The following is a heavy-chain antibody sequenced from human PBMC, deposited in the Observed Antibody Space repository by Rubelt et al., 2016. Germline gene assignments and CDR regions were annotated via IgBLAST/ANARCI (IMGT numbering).Heavy chain of an antibody. CDR1: GFTFSSYA. CDR2: ISYDGSNK. Sequence: VQLVESGGGLVQPGGSLRLSCAASGFTFSSYAMHWVRQAPGKGLEWVAVISYDGSNKYYADSVKGRFTISRDNSKNTLYLQMNSLRAEDTAVYYCARESYPQQQLVVSSKYWGQGTLVTVSS. D-gene: IGHD6-13*01. V-gene: IGHV3-30*04. J-gene: IGHJ4*02. CDR3: ARESYPQQQLVVSSKY.